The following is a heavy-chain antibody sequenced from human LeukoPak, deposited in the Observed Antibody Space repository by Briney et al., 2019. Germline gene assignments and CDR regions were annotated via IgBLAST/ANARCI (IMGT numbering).Heavy chain of an antibody. CDR2: INPSGGST. CDR1: GYTFTSYY. D-gene: IGHD3-16*01. J-gene: IGHJ4*02. CDR3: ARVSGRTSPLDY. Sequence: ASVKVSCKASGYTFTSYYMHWVRQAPGQGLEWVGRINPSGGSTSYAQKFQGRVTMTRDTSTSTVYMELSSLRSEDTAVYYCARVSGRTSPLDYWGQGTLVTVSS. V-gene: IGHV1-46*01.